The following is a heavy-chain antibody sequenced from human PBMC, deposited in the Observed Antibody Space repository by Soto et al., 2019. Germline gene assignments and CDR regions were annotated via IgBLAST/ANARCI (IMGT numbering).Heavy chain of an antibody. CDR3: ARIQLGYGAFDI. D-gene: IGHD6-6*01. V-gene: IGHV3-21*01. J-gene: IGHJ3*02. Sequence: PGGSLRLSCAASGFTFSSYSMNWVRQAPGKGLEWVSSISSSSSYIYYADSVKGRFTISRDNAKNSLYLQMNSLRAEDTAVYYCARIQLGYGAFDIWGQATMVTVSS. CDR1: GFTFSSYS. CDR2: ISSSSSYI.